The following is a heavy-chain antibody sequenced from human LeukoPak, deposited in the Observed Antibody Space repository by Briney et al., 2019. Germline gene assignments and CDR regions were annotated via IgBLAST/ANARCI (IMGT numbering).Heavy chain of an antibody. CDR3: ARSGYDSTYYYYMDV. V-gene: IGHV4-59*01. CDR2: IYYSGRT. CDR1: GGSISNYY. D-gene: IGHD5-12*01. J-gene: IGHJ6*03. Sequence: PSETLSLTCIVSGGSISNYYWSWIRQPPGKGLGYIGYIYYSGRTSYNPSLKSRVTISVDTSKNQFSLKLSSVTAADTAVYYCARSGYDSTYYYYMDVWGKGTTVTISS.